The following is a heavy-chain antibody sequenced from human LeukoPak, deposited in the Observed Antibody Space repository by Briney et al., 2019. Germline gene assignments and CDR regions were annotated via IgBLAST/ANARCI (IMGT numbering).Heavy chain of an antibody. V-gene: IGHV3-20*04. D-gene: IGHD3-10*01. CDR1: GFTFSSYG. Sequence: GGSLRLSCAASGFTFSSYGMTWVRQAPGKGLEWVSGINWNGGSTGYADSVKGRFTISRDNAKNSLYLQMNSLRAEDTAVYYCARVGWFGEFERWGQGTLVTVSS. J-gene: IGHJ4*02. CDR3: ARVGWFGEFER. CDR2: INWNGGST.